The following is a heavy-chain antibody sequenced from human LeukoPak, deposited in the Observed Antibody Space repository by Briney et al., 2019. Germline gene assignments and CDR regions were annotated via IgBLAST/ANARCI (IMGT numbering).Heavy chain of an antibody. D-gene: IGHD2-8*02. V-gene: IGHV3-23*01. Sequence: PGGSLRLSCEGSGVTIFSDAMSSVRQGPGKGLWWGSAINVGVGLTYYADSVKGRFTISRDNSKDTLYLQMNSLRAEDTAVYYCAKSGGGDCTGDYCINCFDPWGQGTLVTVSS. CDR2: INVGVGLT. J-gene: IGHJ5*02. CDR1: GVTIFSDA. CDR3: AKSGGGDCTGDYCINCFDP.